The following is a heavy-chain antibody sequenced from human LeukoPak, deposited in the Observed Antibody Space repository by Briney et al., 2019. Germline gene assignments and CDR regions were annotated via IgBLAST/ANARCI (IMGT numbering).Heavy chain of an antibody. J-gene: IGHJ4*02. V-gene: IGHV3-73*01. CDR2: IRSKSNSYAT. CDR3: TSLLGYCSGGSCY. CDR1: GFTFSGSA. D-gene: IGHD2-15*01. Sequence: GGSLRLSCAASGFTFSGSAMHWVRQASGKGLEWVGRIRSKSNSYATAYAASVKDRFTISRDDSKNTAYLQMNSLKTEDTAVYYCTSLLGYCSGGSCYWGQGTLVTVSS.